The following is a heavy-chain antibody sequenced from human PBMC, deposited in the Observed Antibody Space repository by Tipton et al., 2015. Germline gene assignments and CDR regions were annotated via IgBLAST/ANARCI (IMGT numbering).Heavy chain of an antibody. Sequence: LRLSCDVSGYSISSGYYWSWIRQPPGKGLEWIGSFFHSGNTFHNPSLRSRVIMSVDTSKNQFSLTVTSVTAADTAVYYCACQDYDSLTRDYQTVDYWGQGTLVTVSS. V-gene: IGHV4-38-2*01. CDR3: ACQDYDSLTRDYQTVDY. CDR1: GYSISSGYY. J-gene: IGHJ4*02. D-gene: IGHD3-9*01. CDR2: FFHSGNT.